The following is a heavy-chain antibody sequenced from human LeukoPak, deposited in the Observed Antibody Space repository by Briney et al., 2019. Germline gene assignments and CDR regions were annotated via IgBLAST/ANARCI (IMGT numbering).Heavy chain of an antibody. J-gene: IGHJ4*02. CDR2: IKQDGSEK. V-gene: IGHV3-7*01. CDR3: ARGPNSNWSGLDC. Sequence: GGSLRLSCAASGFTFSILWITWAGKARGRGGGWLANIKQDGSEKYYVDSVKGRFTISRDNAKNTLYLQVNNLRAEDTAVYYCARGPNSNWSGLDCWGQGTLLTVSS. CDR1: GFTFSILW. D-gene: IGHD6-6*01.